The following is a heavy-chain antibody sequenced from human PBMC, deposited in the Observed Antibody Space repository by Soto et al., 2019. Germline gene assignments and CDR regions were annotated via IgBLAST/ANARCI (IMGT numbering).Heavy chain of an antibody. D-gene: IGHD3-9*01. CDR3: AGGLRYFDWLFPYGWFDP. J-gene: IGHJ5*02. CDR2: IIPILGIA. Sequence: SVKVSCKASGGTFSSYTISWVRQAPGQGLEWMGRIIPILGIANYAQKFQGRVTITADKSTSTAYMELSSLRSEDTAVYYCAGGLRYFDWLFPYGWFDPWGQGTLVTVSS. V-gene: IGHV1-69*02. CDR1: GGTFSSYT.